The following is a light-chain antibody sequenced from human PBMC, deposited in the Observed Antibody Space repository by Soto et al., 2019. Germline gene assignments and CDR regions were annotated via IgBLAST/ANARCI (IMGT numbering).Light chain of an antibody. Sequence: EIVMTQSPATLSVSPGEGATFSCRASQSINTKIAWYQLKPGQAPRLLIYDASIRATGIPARFSGSGSGTEFTLIISSLQSEDSAVYYCQQYNSWLWTFGQGTKVDIK. J-gene: IGKJ1*01. CDR2: DAS. V-gene: IGKV3-15*01. CDR1: QSINTK. CDR3: QQYNSWLWT.